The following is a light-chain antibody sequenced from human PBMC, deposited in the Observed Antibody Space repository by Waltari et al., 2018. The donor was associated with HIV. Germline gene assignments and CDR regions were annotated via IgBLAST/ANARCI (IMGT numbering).Light chain of an antibody. Sequence: QSALTPPASVSGSPGPSIPISCTGTSSDVGGYNHVPWYQQHPGKAPKLKIYEVSNRPSGVSNRFSGSKSGNTASLTISGLQAEDEADYYCSSYTSSSTLVFGGGTELTVL. CDR2: EVS. CDR3: SSYTSSSTLV. V-gene: IGLV2-14*01. CDR1: SSDVGGYNH. J-gene: IGLJ2*01.